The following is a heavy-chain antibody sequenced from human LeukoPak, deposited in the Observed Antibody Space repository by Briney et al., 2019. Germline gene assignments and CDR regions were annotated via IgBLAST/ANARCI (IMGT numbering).Heavy chain of an antibody. D-gene: IGHD6-19*01. Sequence: GASVKVSCKASGGTFSSYAISWVRQAPGQGLEWMGGIIPIFGTANYAQKFQGRVTITADESTSTAYMELSSLRSEDTAVYYCARGTRYRSGWYAGYWGQGTLVTVSS. V-gene: IGHV1-69*13. CDR2: IIPIFGTA. J-gene: IGHJ4*02. CDR1: GGTFSSYA. CDR3: ARGTRYRSGWYAGY.